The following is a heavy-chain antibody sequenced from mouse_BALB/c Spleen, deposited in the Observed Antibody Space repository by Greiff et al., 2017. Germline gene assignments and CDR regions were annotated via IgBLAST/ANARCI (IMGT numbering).Heavy chain of an antibody. CDR2: INPDSSTI. D-gene: IGHD1-1*01. CDR3: ARRVLYYYGSSMYYFDY. CDR1: GFDFSRYW. J-gene: IGHJ2*01. V-gene: IGHV4-1*02. Sequence: EVQLVESGGGLVQPGGSLKLSCAASGFDFSRYWMSWVRQAPGKGLEWIGEINPDSSTINYTPSLKDKFIISRDNAKNTLYLQMSKVRSEDTALYYCARRVLYYYGSSMYYFDYWGQGTTLTVSS.